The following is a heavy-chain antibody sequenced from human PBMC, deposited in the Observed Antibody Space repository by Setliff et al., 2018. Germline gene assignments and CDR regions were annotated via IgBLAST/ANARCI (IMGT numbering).Heavy chain of an antibody. J-gene: IGHJ4*02. Sequence: SETLSLTCTVSGGSISNYYWSWIRQPAGKGLEWIGRIYTSGSTNYNPSLKSRVTMSVDTSKNQFSLKLSSVTAADTAVYYCARDKLSGYQVYYYFDYWGQGTLVTVSS. CDR1: GGSISNYY. D-gene: IGHD3-22*01. V-gene: IGHV4-4*07. CDR2: IYTSGST. CDR3: ARDKLSGYQVYYYFDY.